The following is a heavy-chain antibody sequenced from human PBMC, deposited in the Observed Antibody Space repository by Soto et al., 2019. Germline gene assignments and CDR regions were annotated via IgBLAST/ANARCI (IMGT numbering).Heavy chain of an antibody. CDR1: GFTFSNYA. CDR3: AKNYYFDN. Sequence: EVQLLESGGGLVQPGGSLRLSCAASGFTFSNYAMNWGRQAPGKGLEWVSSIGTGGDTNYADSVKGRFTISRDNSRDTLYLKMNSLRAEDTALYYCAKNYYFDNWGQGTLVTVYS. CDR2: IGTGGDT. J-gene: IGHJ4*02. V-gene: IGHV3-23*01.